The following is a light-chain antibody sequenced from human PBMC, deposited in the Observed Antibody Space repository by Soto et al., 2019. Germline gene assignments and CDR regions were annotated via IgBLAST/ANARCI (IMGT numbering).Light chain of an antibody. Sequence: EVVLTQPQATLPLSQGEIATSPFSPTQDTSSSIAWFQQKPGQAPRLLIYHTSTRAINIPPRFSGGGSGTDFTLTISSLEPDDFATYYCHYRNGRPPITFGQGTRLDI. J-gene: IGKJ5*01. CDR3: HYRNGRPPIT. CDR2: HTS. CDR1: QDTSSS. V-gene: IGKV3-11*01.